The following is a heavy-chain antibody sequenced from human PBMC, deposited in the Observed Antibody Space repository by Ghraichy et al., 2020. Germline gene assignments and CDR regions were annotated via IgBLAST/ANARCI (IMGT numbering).Heavy chain of an antibody. D-gene: IGHD3-10*01. CDR1: GGSFSGYY. V-gene: IGHV4-34*01. CDR2: INHSGST. J-gene: IGHJ6*03. CDR3: AREAPNYGSGSYNYYYYMDV. Sequence: SETLSLTCAVYGGSFSGYYWSWIRQPPGKGLEWIGEINHSGSTNYNPSLKSRVTISVDTSKNQFSLKLSSVTAADTAVYYCAREAPNYGSGSYNYYYYMDVWGKGTTVTVSS.